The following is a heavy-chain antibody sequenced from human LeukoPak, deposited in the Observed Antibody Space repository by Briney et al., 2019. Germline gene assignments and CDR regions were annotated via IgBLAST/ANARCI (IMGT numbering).Heavy chain of an antibody. CDR1: GGSFSGYY. CDR3: ARVPRESRSYYDFWSGYYPDLYYFDY. Sequence: ASETLSLICAVYGGSFSGYYWSWIRQPPGKGLEWIGEINHSGSTNYNPSLKSRVTISVDTSKNQFSLKLSSVTAADTAVYYCARVPRESRSYYDFWSGYYPDLYYFDYWGQGTLVTVSS. D-gene: IGHD3-3*01. CDR2: INHSGST. J-gene: IGHJ4*02. V-gene: IGHV4-34*01.